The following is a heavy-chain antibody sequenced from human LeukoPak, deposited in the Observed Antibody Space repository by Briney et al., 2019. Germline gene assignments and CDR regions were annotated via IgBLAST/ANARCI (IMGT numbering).Heavy chain of an antibody. J-gene: IGHJ4*02. CDR1: GGSISSSSYY. Sequence: PSETLSLTCTVSGGSISSSSYYWGWIRQPPGKGLGWIGSIYYSGSTYYNPSLKSRVTISVDTSKNQFSLKLSSVTAADTAVYYCARSREITGLFDYWGQGTLVTVFS. CDR2: IYYSGST. CDR3: ARSREITGLFDY. D-gene: IGHD3-16*01. V-gene: IGHV4-39*01.